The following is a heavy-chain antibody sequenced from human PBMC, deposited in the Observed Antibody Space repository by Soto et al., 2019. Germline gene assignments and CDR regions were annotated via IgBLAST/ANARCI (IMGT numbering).Heavy chain of an antibody. J-gene: IGHJ3*02. D-gene: IGHD6-13*01. V-gene: IGHV1-18*01. CDR2: ISAYNGNT. CDR3: ARDHKIAAAGYDAFDI. CDR1: GYTFTSYG. Sequence: GASVKVSCKASGYTFTSYGISWVRQAPGQGLEWMGWISAYNGNTNYAQKLQGRVTMTTDTSTSTAYMELRSLRSDDTAVYYCARDHKIAAAGYDAFDIWGQGTMVTVSS.